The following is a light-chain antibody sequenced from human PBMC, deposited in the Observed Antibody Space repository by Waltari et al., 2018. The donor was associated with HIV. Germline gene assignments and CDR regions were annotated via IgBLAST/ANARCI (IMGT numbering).Light chain of an antibody. CDR2: DDD. Sequence: SYVLTQPPSLSVAPGQTATITCGGDNIGRKSVHWYQQQPGQAPRLVIFDDDDRPSGIPDVFSGSNSGNTATLTITRVEAGHEADYYCQVWDMDADLPIFGGGTTLTVL. CDR1: NIGRKS. J-gene: IGLJ2*01. CDR3: QVWDMDADLPI. V-gene: IGLV3-21*02.